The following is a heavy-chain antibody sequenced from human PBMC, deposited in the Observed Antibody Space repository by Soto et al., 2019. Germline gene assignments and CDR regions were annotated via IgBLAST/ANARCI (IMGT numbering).Heavy chain of an antibody. Sequence: QVQLVESGGGVVQPGRSLRLSCAASGFSFSSYGMHWVRQAPGKGLEWVATIWYDGNTKYYADSLKGRFTISRDNSKDTVYLQMNSLRDEDKVVYYCGGGAYFSDYWGQGTLVTVSS. CDR3: GGGAYFSDY. D-gene: IGHD3-16*01. CDR2: IWYDGNTK. CDR1: GFSFSSYG. V-gene: IGHV3-33*01. J-gene: IGHJ4*02.